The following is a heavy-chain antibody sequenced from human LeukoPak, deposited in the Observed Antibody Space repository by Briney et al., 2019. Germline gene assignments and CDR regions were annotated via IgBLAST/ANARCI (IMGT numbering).Heavy chain of an antibody. CDR3: AREPPVTSCYDY. D-gene: IGHD2-2*01. CDR2: INQDGSQK. J-gene: IGHJ4*02. Sequence: AGGSLRLSCAASGFTFSSYWMSWVRQAPGKGLEWVANINQDGSQKYHVDSVKGRFTISRDNAKNTLYLQMNSLRAEDTAVYYCAREPPVTSCYDYWGQGTLVTVSS. CDR1: GFTFSSYW. V-gene: IGHV3-7*01.